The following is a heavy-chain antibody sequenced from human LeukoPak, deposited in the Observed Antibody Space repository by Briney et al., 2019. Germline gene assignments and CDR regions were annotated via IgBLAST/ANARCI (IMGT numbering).Heavy chain of an antibody. CDR1: GYTFTSHG. J-gene: IGHJ4*02. Sequence: ASVKVSCKASGYTFTSHGISWVRQAPGQGLEWVGWISAYNGNTNYVQKLQGRVTMTTDTSTTTAYMELRSLRSDDTAVYYCARDDLYSSSWYIYWGQGTLVTVSS. CDR3: ARDDLYSSSWYIY. D-gene: IGHD6-13*01. V-gene: IGHV1-18*04. CDR2: ISAYNGNT.